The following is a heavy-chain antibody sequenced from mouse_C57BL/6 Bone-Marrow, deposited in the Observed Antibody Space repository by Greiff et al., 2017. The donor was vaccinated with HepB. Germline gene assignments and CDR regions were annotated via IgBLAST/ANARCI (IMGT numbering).Heavy chain of an antibody. D-gene: IGHD1-1*01. Sequence: QVQLQQPGAELVKPGASVKLSCKASGYTFTSYWMHWVKQRPGRGLEWIGRIDPNSGGTKYNEKFKSKATLTVDKPSSTAYMQLSSLTSEDSAVYYCARDDYCGSSYAFFAYWGQGTLVTVSA. V-gene: IGHV1-72*01. J-gene: IGHJ3*01. CDR3: ARDDYCGSSYAFFAY. CDR1: GYTFTSYW. CDR2: IDPNSGGT.